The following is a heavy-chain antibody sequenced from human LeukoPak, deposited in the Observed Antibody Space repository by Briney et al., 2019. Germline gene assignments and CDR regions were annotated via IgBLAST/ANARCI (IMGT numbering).Heavy chain of an antibody. V-gene: IGHV4-59*08. Sequence: PSETLPLTCTVSGGSISSYYWSWIRQPPGKGLEWIGHIYYSGSTNYNPSLKSRVTISVDTSKNQFSLKLSSVTAADTAVYYCARHEIAVAGSGIDYWGQGTLVTVSS. D-gene: IGHD6-19*01. CDR2: IYYSGST. CDR1: GGSISSYY. CDR3: ARHEIAVAGSGIDY. J-gene: IGHJ4*02.